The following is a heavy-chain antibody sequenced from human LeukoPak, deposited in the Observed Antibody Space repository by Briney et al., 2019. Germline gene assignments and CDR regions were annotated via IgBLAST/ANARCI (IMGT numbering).Heavy chain of an antibody. V-gene: IGHV1-2*02. D-gene: IGHD5-12*01. J-gene: IGHJ6*02. Sequence: ASVKVSCKASGYSFTGHYMHWVRQAPGQGLEWMRWINPKSGGTNYAQKFQGRVTMTRDTSISTAYMELSRLTSDDTAVYYCARGSVGALQGSGYDPSYYYGMDVWGQGTTVTVSS. CDR2: INPKSGGT. CDR1: GYSFTGHY. CDR3: ARGSVGALQGSGYDPSYYYGMDV.